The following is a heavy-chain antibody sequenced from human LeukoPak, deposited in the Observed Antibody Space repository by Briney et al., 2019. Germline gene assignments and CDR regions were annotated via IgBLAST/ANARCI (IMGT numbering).Heavy chain of an antibody. V-gene: IGHV1-46*01. J-gene: IGHJ4*02. Sequence: HGASVKVSCKASGYTFTSHYMHWVRQAPGQGLEWMGLINPTGGSTGYAQKFQGRVTMTRDMSTSTDYMELSSLRSEDTAVYYCARSLVGAAPLDYWGQGTLVTVSS. CDR1: GYTFTSHY. CDR3: ARSLVGAAPLDY. CDR2: INPTGGST. D-gene: IGHD1-26*01.